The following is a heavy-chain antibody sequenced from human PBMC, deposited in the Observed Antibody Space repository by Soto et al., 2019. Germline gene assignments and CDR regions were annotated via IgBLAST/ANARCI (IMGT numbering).Heavy chain of an antibody. J-gene: IGHJ6*02. CDR3: AKDLGYCTNGVCYTGYYYGMDV. CDR1: GFTFSSYG. D-gene: IGHD2-8*01. V-gene: IGHV3-30*18. Sequence: GGSLRLSCAASGFTFSSYGMHWVRQAPGKGLEWVAVISYDGSNKYYADSVKGRFTISRDNSKNTLYLQMNSLRAEDTAVYYCAKDLGYCTNGVCYTGYYYGMDVWGQGTMVTVSS. CDR2: ISYDGSNK.